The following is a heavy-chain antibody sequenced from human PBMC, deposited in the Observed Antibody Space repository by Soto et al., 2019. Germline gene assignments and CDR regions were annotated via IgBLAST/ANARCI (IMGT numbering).Heavy chain of an antibody. CDR2: INPNSGGT. Sequence: ASVKVSCKASGYTFTGYYMHWVRQAPGQGLEWMGWINPNSGGTNYAQKFQGWVTMTRDTSISTAYMELSRLRSDDTAVYYCARGGTIVPTLAIDYWGQGTLVTVSS. CDR1: GYTFTGYY. D-gene: IGHD5-12*01. V-gene: IGHV1-2*04. CDR3: ARGGTIVPTLAIDY. J-gene: IGHJ4*02.